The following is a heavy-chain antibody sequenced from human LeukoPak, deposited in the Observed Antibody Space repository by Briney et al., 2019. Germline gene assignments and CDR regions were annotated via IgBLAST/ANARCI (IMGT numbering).Heavy chain of an antibody. CDR3: AKIERWLVHGFDL. Sequence: SCKVSGYTLTELSMHWVRQAPGKGLEWVSSVSGNGGSTYYADSVKGRFTISRDNPRNTMYLQMNSPRDEDTAVYYCAKIERWLVHGFDLWGRGTLVTVSS. CDR2: VSGNGGST. CDR1: GYTLTELS. D-gene: IGHD6-19*01. J-gene: IGHJ2*01. V-gene: IGHV3-23*01.